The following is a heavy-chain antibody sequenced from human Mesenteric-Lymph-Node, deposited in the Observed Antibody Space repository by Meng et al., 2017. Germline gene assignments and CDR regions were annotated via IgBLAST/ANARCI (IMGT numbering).Heavy chain of an antibody. CDR3: ADQYCGASRCNSGRFPLDY. CDR1: GFTFSSYW. J-gene: IGHJ4*02. D-gene: IGHD4/OR15-4a*01. CDR2: IRQDGSEK. Sequence: GESLKISCAASGFTFSSYWMSWVRQAPGKGLEWVAKIRQDGSEKYYVDSVKGRFTISRDNSKNALYLQMNSLRAEDTAVYYCADQYCGASRCNSGRFPLDYWGQGTLVTVSS. V-gene: IGHV3-7*03.